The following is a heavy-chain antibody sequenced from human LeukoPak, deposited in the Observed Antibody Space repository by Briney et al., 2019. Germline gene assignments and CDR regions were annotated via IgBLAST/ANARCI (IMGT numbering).Heavy chain of an antibody. CDR3: ARCSERWLQPFDY. CDR2: IHSGGNT. D-gene: IGHD5-24*01. J-gene: IGHJ4*02. V-gene: IGHV3-53*01. CDR1: GFTVISHY. Sequence: GGSLRLSCAASGFTVISHYMNWVRQAPGKGLEWVSVIHSGGNTYYADSVKGRFTISRDNSKSTLYLQKNSLRAEDTAVYYCARCSERWLQPFDYWGQGTLVTVSS.